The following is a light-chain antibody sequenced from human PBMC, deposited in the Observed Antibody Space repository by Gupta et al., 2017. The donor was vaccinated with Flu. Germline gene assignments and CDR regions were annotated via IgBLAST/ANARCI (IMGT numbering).Light chain of an antibody. Sequence: PTSFSASTGDRVTITCRASQDISTYLAWYQQKPGKAPRFLIYAASTLQSGVPSRFSGSGSGTDFTLIISNLQSEDFATYYCHQYVSYRRTFGGGTKVEIK. V-gene: IGKV1-8*01. CDR1: QDISTY. CDR3: HQYVSYRRT. CDR2: AAS. J-gene: IGKJ4*01.